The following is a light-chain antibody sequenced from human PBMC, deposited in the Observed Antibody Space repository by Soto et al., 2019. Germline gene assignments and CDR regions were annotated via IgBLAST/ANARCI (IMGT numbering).Light chain of an antibody. Sequence: QSALTQPASVSGSPGQSITISCVGTSSDIGDYNYVSWYQQHPGKVPKVIIYDVSNRPSGVSYRFSATKSGNTASLTISGLQAEDEADYYCSSYTRGGTLIFGTGTKLTVL. CDR2: DVS. V-gene: IGLV2-14*01. J-gene: IGLJ1*01. CDR1: SSDIGDYNY. CDR3: SSYTRGGTLI.